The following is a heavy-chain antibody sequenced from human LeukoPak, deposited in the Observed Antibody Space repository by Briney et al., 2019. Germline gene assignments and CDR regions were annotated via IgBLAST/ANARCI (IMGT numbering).Heavy chain of an antibody. CDR3: ARGPTSTYYRAFDI. J-gene: IGHJ3*02. CDR2: INHSGST. V-gene: IGHV4-34*01. CDR1: GGSLSGYY. D-gene: IGHD3-22*01. Sequence: PSETLSLTCAVYGGSLSGYYWSWIRQPPGKGLEWIGEINHSGSTNYNPSLKSRVTISVDTSKNQFSRKLSSGTAADTAVYYCARGPTSTYYRAFDIWGQGTMVTVSS.